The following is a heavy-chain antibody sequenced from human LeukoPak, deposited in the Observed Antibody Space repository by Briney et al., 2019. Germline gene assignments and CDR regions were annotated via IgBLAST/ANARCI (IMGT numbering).Heavy chain of an antibody. CDR1: GFTFSNSW. V-gene: IGHV3-7*01. J-gene: IGHJ3*02. D-gene: IGHD6-19*01. Sequence: GGSLRLSCAASGFTFSNSWMSWVRQTPGKRLEWVAEINLDGSGRYYVDSVRGRFTISRDNAKNSVFLQLNSLRAEDTAVYYCAKLDSSGWYESAFDIWGQGTMVTVSS. CDR2: INLDGSGR. CDR3: AKLDSSGWYESAFDI.